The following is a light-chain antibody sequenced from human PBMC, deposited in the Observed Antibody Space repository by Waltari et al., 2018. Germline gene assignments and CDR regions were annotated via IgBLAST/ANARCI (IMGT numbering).Light chain of an antibody. J-gene: IGKJ4*01. CDR3: QQANSFPLT. CDR1: QAISSY. CDR2: GAS. V-gene: IGKV1-12*01. Sequence: DIQMTQSPSSVSASVGDRVSITCRASQAISSYLAWDQQKPGKAPNLLIYGASSLQSGVPSMFSGSGSGTDFTLTISSLQPEDFATYYCQQANSFPLTFGGGTKVEIK.